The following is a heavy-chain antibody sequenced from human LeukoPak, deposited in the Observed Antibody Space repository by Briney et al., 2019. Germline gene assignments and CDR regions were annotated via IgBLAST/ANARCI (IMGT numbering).Heavy chain of an antibody. J-gene: IGHJ4*02. V-gene: IGHV4-34*01. CDR2: INHSGST. CDR1: GGSFSGYY. Sequence: PSETLSLTCAVYGGSFSGYYWSWIRQPPGKGLEWIGEINHSGSTNYNPSLKGRVTISVDTSENQFSLKLSSVTAADTAVYYCASSINWYYFDSWGQGTLVSVSS. CDR3: ASSINWYYFDS. D-gene: IGHD1-1*01.